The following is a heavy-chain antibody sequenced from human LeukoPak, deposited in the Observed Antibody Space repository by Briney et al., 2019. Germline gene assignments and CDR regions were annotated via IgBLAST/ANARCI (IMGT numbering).Heavy chain of an antibody. CDR3: AKDDILTGYYLPYYFDY. Sequence: PGGSLRLSCAASGFTFSSYAMSWVRQAPGKGLEWVSAISGSGGSTYYADSVKGRFTISRDNSKNTLYLQMNSLRAEDTAVYYCAKDDILTGYYLPYYFDYWGQGTLVTVSS. CDR2: ISGSGGST. J-gene: IGHJ4*02. CDR1: GFTFSSYA. D-gene: IGHD3-9*01. V-gene: IGHV3-23*01.